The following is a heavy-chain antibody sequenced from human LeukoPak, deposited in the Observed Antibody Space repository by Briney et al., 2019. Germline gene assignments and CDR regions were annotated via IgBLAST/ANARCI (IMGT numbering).Heavy chain of an antibody. Sequence: GGSLRLSCAASGFTFSSYSMNWVRQAPGKGLEWVSYISSSSSTIYYADSVKGRFTISRDNAKNSLYLQMNSLRAEDTAVYYCARDPNYDFWSGYPQEWFDPWGQGTLVTVSS. CDR1: GFTFSSYS. CDR3: ARDPNYDFWSGYPQEWFDP. CDR2: ISSSSSTI. D-gene: IGHD3-3*01. V-gene: IGHV3-48*01. J-gene: IGHJ5*02.